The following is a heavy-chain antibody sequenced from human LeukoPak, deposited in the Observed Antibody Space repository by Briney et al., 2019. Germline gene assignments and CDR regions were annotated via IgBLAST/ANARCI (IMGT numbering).Heavy chain of an antibody. D-gene: IGHD1-26*01. CDR3: AKERIVGATQPRTYYFDY. V-gene: IGHV3-23*01. Sequence: GGSLRLSCAASGFTFSIYAMSWVRQSPGKGLEWVSSITAGGTTTYYADSVKGRFTISRDNSKNTLYLQMNSLRAEDTAVYYCAKERIVGATQPRTYYFDYWGQGTLVTVSS. CDR2: ITAGGTTT. J-gene: IGHJ4*02. CDR1: GFTFSIYA.